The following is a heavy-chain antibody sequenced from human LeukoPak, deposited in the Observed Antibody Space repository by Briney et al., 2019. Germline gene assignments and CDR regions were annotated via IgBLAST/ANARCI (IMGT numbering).Heavy chain of an antibody. CDR2: ISSSSSTI. Sequence: GGSLRLSCAASGFTFSSYAMSWVRQAPGKGLEWVSYISSSSSTIYYADSVKGRFTISRDNAKNSLYLQMNSLRAEDTAVYYCARDRYDILTGYSQTDYWGQGTLVTVSS. D-gene: IGHD3-9*01. V-gene: IGHV3-48*01. J-gene: IGHJ4*02. CDR1: GFTFSSYA. CDR3: ARDRYDILTGYSQTDY.